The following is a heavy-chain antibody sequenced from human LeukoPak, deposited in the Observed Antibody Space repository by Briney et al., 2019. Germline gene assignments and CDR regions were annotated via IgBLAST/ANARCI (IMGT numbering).Heavy chain of an antibody. J-gene: IGHJ3*02. Sequence: WASVKVSCKASGYTFTSYGISWVRQAPGQGLEWMGWISAYSGGTNYAQKFQGRVTMTRDTSISTVYMELSSLRSEDTAVYFCARVRDGYNDAFDIWGQGTMVTVS. D-gene: IGHD5-24*01. V-gene: IGHV1-18*01. CDR3: ARVRDGYNDAFDI. CDR2: ISAYSGGT. CDR1: GYTFTSYG.